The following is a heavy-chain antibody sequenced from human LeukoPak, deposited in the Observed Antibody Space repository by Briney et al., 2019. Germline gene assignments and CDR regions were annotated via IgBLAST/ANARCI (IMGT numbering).Heavy chain of an antibody. J-gene: IGHJ6*02. CDR1: GFTFGSFW. D-gene: IGHD3-16*01. CDR2: INHNGNVN. Sequence: GGSLRLSFAASGFTFGSFWMNWARQAPGRGLEWVASINHNGNVNYYVDSVKGRFTISRDNAKNSLYLQMSNLRAEDTAVYFCARGGGLDVWGQGATVTVSS. CDR3: ARGGGLDV. V-gene: IGHV3-7*03.